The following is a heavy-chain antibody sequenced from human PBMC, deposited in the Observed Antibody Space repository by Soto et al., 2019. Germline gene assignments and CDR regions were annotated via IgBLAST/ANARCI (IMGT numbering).Heavy chain of an antibody. CDR1: GGTFSSYT. CDR2: IIPILGIA. V-gene: IGHV1-69*02. Sequence: QVQLVQSGAEVKKPGSSVKVSCKASGGTFSSYTISWVRQAPGQGLEWMGRIIPILGIANYAQKFQGRVTITADKATSRAYMELSSLRSEDTAVYYGARGYSSGWFPYYYYGMDVWGQGTTVTVSS. CDR3: ARGYSSGWFPYYYYGMDV. J-gene: IGHJ6*02. D-gene: IGHD6-19*01.